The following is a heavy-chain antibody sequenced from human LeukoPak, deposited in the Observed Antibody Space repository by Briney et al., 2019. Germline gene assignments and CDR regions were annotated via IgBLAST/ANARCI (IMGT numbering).Heavy chain of an antibody. D-gene: IGHD5-24*01. Sequence: GSLRLSCAASGFTFSSYSMNWVRQAPGKGLEWIGYIYYSGSTNYNPSLKSRVTISVDTSKNQFSLKLSSVTAADTAVYYCARVEVATAIFDYWGQGTLVTVSS. J-gene: IGHJ4*02. CDR3: ARVEVATAIFDY. V-gene: IGHV4-59*01. CDR2: IYYSGST. CDR1: GFTFSSYS.